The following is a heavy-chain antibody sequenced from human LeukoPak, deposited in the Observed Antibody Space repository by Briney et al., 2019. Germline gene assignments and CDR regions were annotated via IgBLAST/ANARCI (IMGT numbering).Heavy chain of an antibody. Sequence: RPSETLSLTCTVSGGSISSYYWSWIRQPPGKGLEWIGYIYYSGSTNYNPSLKSRVTISVDTSKNQFSLKLSSVTAADTAVYYCARRLDWFDPWGQGTLVTVSS. CDR3: ARRLDWFDP. CDR2: IYYSGST. CDR1: GGSISSYY. J-gene: IGHJ5*02. V-gene: IGHV4-59*08.